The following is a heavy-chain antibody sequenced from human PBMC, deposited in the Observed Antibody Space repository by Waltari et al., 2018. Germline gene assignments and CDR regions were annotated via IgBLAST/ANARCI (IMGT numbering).Heavy chain of an antibody. CDR1: GFTFSSYA. Sequence: QVQLVESGGGVVKPGRSLRLSCAASGFTFSSYAMHWVRQAPGKGLDWVAVISYDGSNKYYADSVKGRFTISRDNSKNTLYLQMNSLRAEDTAVYYCARDVRRWSPDAFDIWGQGTMVTVSS. CDR2: ISYDGSNK. V-gene: IGHV3-30-3*01. CDR3: ARDVRRWSPDAFDI. D-gene: IGHD3-10*02. J-gene: IGHJ3*02.